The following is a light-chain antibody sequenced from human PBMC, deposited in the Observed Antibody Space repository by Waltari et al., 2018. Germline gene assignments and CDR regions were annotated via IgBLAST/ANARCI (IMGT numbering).Light chain of an antibody. CDR3: QQYGSSSWT. V-gene: IGKV3-20*01. CDR1: QSVRSSY. J-gene: IGKJ1*01. Sequence: EIVLTQSPGTLSLSQGERATRSCRASQSVRSSYLAWYQQKPGQAPRLLIYGASSRATGIPDRFSGSGSGTDFTLAISRLEPEDFAVYYCQQYGSSSWTFGQGTKVEIK. CDR2: GAS.